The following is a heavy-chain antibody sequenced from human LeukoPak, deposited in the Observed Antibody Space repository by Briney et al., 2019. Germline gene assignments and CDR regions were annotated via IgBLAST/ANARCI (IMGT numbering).Heavy chain of an antibody. D-gene: IGHD2-8*02. CDR3: ARRLLSGGVTDFFDY. CDR1: GFTFSSHS. V-gene: IGHV3-23*01. CDR2: ISPSGDST. J-gene: IGHJ4*02. Sequence: GGSLRLSCAASGFTFSSHSMSWVRQAPGEGLEWVSAISPSGDSTTYPDSVEGRFTISRDNSKNMLYLQMNSLTAEDTAIYYCARRLLSGGVTDFFDYWGRGSLVTVAS.